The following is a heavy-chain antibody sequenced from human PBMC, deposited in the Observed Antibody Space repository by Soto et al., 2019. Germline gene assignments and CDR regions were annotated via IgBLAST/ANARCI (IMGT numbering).Heavy chain of an antibody. D-gene: IGHD2-15*01. J-gene: IGHJ4*02. V-gene: IGHV1-18*01. Sequence: TSVKVCCKASGYTITNYCMRSPLPATGQGLEWMGWISANNGNTNYAQKVQGRVTMATDTSTSTAYMELGSLRSDDTAVYYCARDEPPYVVVLTATPLDYWGQGTLVTVSS. CDR1: GYTITNYC. CDR3: ARDEPPYVVVLTATPLDY. CDR2: ISANNGNT.